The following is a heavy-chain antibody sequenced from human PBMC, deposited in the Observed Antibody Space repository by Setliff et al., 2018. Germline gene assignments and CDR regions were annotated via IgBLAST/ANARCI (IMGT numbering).Heavy chain of an antibody. CDR3: ARERYFDWFFED. CDR1: GGSITSGSFY. D-gene: IGHD3-9*01. CDR2: IHASGSP. J-gene: IGHJ4*01. Sequence: NPSETLSLTCTVSGGSITSGSFYWSWIRQPAGKKLEWIGRIHASGSPDYNPFFKSRVTISRDTSTNQFSLKLGSVTAADTAVYYCARERYFDWFFEDWGHGTLVTVSS. V-gene: IGHV4-61*02.